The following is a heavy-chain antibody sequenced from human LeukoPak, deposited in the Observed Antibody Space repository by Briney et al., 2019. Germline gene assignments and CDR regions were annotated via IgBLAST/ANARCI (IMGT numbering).Heavy chain of an antibody. J-gene: IGHJ4*02. CDR3: ARVKYHDFWSGYSPPHY. V-gene: IGHV3-64*02. D-gene: IGHD3-3*01. CDR1: GFTFSTNA. CDR2: ISGNGGRT. Sequence: GGSLRLSCAASGFTFSTNAIHWVRQAPGEGLQYVSDISGNGGRTYYADSVKDRFTISRENSKKTVYLQIRTLTAEDLAVYYCARVKYHDFWSGYSPPHYWGQGTLLTVSS.